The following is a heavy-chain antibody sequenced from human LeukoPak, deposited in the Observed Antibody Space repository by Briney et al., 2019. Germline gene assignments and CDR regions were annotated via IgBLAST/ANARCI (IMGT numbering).Heavy chain of an antibody. CDR2: ISRCVSTM. D-gene: IGHD5-12*01. Sequence: GGSLRLSCAAPGFSFSSYVMSCVRQGLGEGLERVSYISRCVSTMYYADSVKGRFTISRDNAKNSLYLQMNSLRAEDTAVYYCAKDLDIGATYGMDVGGQGTTVTAS. V-gene: IGHV3-48*03. J-gene: IGHJ6*02. CDR3: AKDLDIGATYGMDV. CDR1: GFSFSSYV.